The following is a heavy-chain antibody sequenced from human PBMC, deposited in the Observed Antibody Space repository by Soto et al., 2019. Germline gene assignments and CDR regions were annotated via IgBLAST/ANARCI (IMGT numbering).Heavy chain of an antibody. V-gene: IGHV4-59*01. D-gene: IGHD1-26*01. CDR3: ASGWKHQREPNFNY. J-gene: IGHJ4*02. Sequence: QVLLQEPGPGLVNPSETLSLTCTVSGGSISSYYWCWIRQPPGQGLEWIGYIYYSVSTNDNPSLYARVTTSVDTSMNQFSPKPGSATAADTAVYYGASGWKHQREPNFNYCGQGTLDTVSP. CDR1: GGSISSYY. CDR2: IYYSVST.